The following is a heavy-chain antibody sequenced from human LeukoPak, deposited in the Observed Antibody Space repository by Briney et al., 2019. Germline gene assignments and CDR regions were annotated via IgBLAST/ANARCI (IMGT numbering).Heavy chain of an antibody. CDR2: IYYSGTT. V-gene: IGHV4-59*01. D-gene: IGHD6-19*01. Sequence: SETLSLTCSVSGGSISNYYWSWVRQPPGKAPERIGYIYYSGTTNYSPSLKSRVTISVDTSRNQFSLKLRSVTAADTAIYYCAREAGAKYYFDYWGQGTLVTVSS. J-gene: IGHJ4*02. CDR3: AREAGAKYYFDY. CDR1: GGSISNYY.